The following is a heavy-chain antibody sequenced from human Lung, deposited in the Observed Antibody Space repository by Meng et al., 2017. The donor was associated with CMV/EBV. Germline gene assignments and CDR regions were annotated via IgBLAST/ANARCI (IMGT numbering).Heavy chain of an antibody. Sequence: QLKLRESGPALVKPSATLSLPCAVSGDSITNHNWWAWVRQPPGKGLEWIGEIPHRGSSAYNPSLKSRVSMSIDKSKNQFSLKLTSVTAADTAVYHCLRRSGGSVWGQGTLVTVSS. J-gene: IGHJ1*01. CDR2: IPHRGSS. D-gene: IGHD3-10*01. CDR3: LRRSGGSV. V-gene: IGHV4-4*02. CDR1: GDSITNHNW.